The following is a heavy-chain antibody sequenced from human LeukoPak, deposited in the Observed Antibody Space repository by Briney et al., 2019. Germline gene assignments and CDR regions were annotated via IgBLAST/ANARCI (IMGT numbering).Heavy chain of an antibody. D-gene: IGHD1-26*01. J-gene: IGHJ3*02. CDR2: IYSGGST. CDR1: GFTVSSNY. CDR3: ARIRTWELLRPLGAFDI. V-gene: IGHV3-66*01. Sequence: GGSLRLSCAASGFTVSSNYMSWVRQAPGKGLEWVSVIYSGGSTYYADSVKGRFTISRDNSKNTLYLQMNSLRAEDTAVYYCARIRTWELLRPLGAFDIWGQGTIVTVSS.